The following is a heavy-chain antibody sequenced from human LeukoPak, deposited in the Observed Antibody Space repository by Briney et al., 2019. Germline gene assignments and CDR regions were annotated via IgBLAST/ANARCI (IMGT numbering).Heavy chain of an antibody. J-gene: IGHJ2*01. CDR1: GXTFINYW. D-gene: IGHD1-14*01. Sequence: GESLKISCDASGXTFINYWINWVRQMPGGGLEWMGRIDPSASQTNYNPSFRGHVTVSVDTSISTAYLQLSSLKASDTAIYYCARRNREKAISLDLWGRGTVVTVSS. CDR3: ARRNREKAISLDL. V-gene: IGHV5-10-1*01. CDR2: IDPSASQT.